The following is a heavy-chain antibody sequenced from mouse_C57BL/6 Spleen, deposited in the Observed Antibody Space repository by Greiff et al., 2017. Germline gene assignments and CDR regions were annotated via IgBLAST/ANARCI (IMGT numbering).Heavy chain of an antibody. V-gene: IGHV5-4*01. CDR3: ARAYTVVATSYYAMDY. CDR1: GFTFSSYA. Sequence: EVQLVESGGGLVKPGGSLKLSCAASGFTFSSYAMSWVRQTPEKRLEWVATISDGGSYTYYPDNVKGRFTISRDNAKNNLYLQMSHLKSEDTAMYYCARAYTVVATSYYAMDYWGQGTSVTVSS. J-gene: IGHJ4*01. CDR2: ISDGGSYT. D-gene: IGHD1-1*01.